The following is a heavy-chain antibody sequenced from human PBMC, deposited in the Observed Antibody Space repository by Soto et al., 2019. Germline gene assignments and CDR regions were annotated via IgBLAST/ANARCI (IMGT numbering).Heavy chain of an antibody. V-gene: IGHV4-34*01. Sequence: SETLSLTCAVYGGSFSGYYWSWIRQPPGKGLEWIGEINHSGSTNYNPSLKSRVTISVDTSKNQFSLKLSSVTAADTAVYYCARRPKLSIAAAGSDAFDIWGPGTMVTVSS. J-gene: IGHJ3*02. CDR3: ARRPKLSIAAAGSDAFDI. D-gene: IGHD6-13*01. CDR2: INHSGST. CDR1: GGSFSGYY.